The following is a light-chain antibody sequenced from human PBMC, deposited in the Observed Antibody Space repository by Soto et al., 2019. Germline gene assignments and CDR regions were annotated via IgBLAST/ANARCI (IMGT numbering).Light chain of an antibody. J-gene: IGKJ1*01. V-gene: IGKV1-39*01. Sequence: DLQTTQAPSSLSALLRRIVTDTWRASQSISTYLNWFQQRPGKAPKLLIYGAYTLQDGVPSRFSGSGSETEFTLTISSLQPEDFATYYCQQSFGAPRKFGQGTKVDIK. CDR1: QSISTY. CDR3: QQSFGAPRK. CDR2: GAY.